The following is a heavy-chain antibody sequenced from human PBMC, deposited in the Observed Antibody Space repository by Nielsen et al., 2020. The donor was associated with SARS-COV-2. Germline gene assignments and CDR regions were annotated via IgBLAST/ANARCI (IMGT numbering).Heavy chain of an antibody. D-gene: IGHD6-13*01. V-gene: IGHV3-7*05. CDR1: RFTFSSYW. Sequence: GESLKISCAASRFTFSSYWMNWVRQAPGKGLEWVANIKQDGSEKYYVDSVKGRFTISRDNAKNSLYLQMNRLRVEDTAVYYCARLYSSSWCFDYWGQGTLVTVSS. J-gene: IGHJ4*02. CDR2: IKQDGSEK. CDR3: ARLYSSSWCFDY.